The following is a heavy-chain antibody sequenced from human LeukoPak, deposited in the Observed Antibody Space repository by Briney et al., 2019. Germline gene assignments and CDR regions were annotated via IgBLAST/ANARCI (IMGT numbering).Heavy chain of an antibody. D-gene: IGHD1-26*01. V-gene: IGHV3-30*04. J-gene: IGHJ4*02. CDR3: AKDWGQRGVGASLGH. CDR1: GFTFSSYG. CDR2: ISNDGRNK. Sequence: GGSLRLSCAASGFTFSSYGVHWVRQAPGKGLEWVAVISNDGRNKNYADSVRGRFTISRDNSKNAVDLQLNSLRDEDTAVYYCAKDWGQRGVGASLGHWGQGTLVIVSS.